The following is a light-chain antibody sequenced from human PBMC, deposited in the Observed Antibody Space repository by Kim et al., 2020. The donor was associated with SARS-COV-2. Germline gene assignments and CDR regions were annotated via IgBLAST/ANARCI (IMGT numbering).Light chain of an antibody. CDR3: QQYNYWPPT. Sequence: SPDERPPLSSRASQSVSTSLAWYQQKPGQAPRLLIYGASTRVTRIPATFSGSGSGTEFTLTISSLQSEDFAIYYCQQYNYWPPTVGRGTRLEIK. V-gene: IGKV3-15*01. J-gene: IGKJ5*01. CDR1: QSVSTS. CDR2: GAS.